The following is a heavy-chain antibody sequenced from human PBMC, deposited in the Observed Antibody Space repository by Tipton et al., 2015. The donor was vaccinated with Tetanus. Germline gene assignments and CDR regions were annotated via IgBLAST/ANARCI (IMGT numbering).Heavy chain of an antibody. V-gene: IGHV4-4*07. J-gene: IGHJ4*02. CDR2: IYTSGST. Sequence: LRLSCTVSGGSISSYYWSWIRQPAGKGLEWIGRIYTSGSTNYNPSLKSRVTMSVDTSKNQFSLKLSSVTAADTAVYYCARVAELLTTYYFDYWGQGTLVTVSS. D-gene: IGHD1-26*01. CDR3: ARVAELLTTYYFDY. CDR1: GGSISSYY.